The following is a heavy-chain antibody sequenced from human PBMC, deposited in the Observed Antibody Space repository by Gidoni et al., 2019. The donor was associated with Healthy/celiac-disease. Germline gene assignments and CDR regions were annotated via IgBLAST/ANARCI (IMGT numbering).Heavy chain of an antibody. J-gene: IGHJ4*02. CDR2: IKSKTDGGKK. D-gene: IGHD4-17*01. V-gene: IGHV3-15*01. CDR1: GFTFRNAW. Sequence: VHLVASRLVLVKPWGSLRLSCASSGFTFRNAWMSWVRQAPGKGLEWVGRIKSKTDGGKKDDAEAVKGRFTISREDSKNKMYMQMNSMKTEDTAGYYCTADYGDSGGGDYWGQGTLVTVSS. CDR3: TADYGDSGGGDY.